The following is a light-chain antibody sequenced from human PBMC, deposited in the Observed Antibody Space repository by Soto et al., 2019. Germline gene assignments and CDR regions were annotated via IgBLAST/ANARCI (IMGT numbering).Light chain of an antibody. V-gene: IGKV1-9*01. Sequence: DIPLTQSPSFLSASVGDRVTITCRASQGISSYLAWYQQKPGKAPKLLIYAASTLQSGVPSRFSGSGSGTEFTLTISSLQPEVFATYYCQQLNSYPFLTFGGGTKVEIK. CDR2: AAS. CDR1: QGISSY. CDR3: QQLNSYPFLT. J-gene: IGKJ4*01.